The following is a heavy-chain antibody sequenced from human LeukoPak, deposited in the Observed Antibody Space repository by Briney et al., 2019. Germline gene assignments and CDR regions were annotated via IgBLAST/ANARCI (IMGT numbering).Heavy chain of an antibody. Sequence: PGGSLRLSCAASGFTFSSYAMSWVRQAPGKGLEWVSAISGSGGSTYYADSVKGRFTISRDNSKNTLYLQMNSLRAEDTAVYYCAKDQEYYDILTGYYLDYWGQGTLVTVSS. V-gene: IGHV3-23*01. CDR1: GFTFSSYA. CDR2: ISGSGGST. D-gene: IGHD3-9*01. J-gene: IGHJ4*02. CDR3: AKDQEYYDILTGYYLDY.